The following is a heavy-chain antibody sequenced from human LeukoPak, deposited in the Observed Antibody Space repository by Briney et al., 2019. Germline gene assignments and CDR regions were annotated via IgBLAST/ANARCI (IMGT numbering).Heavy chain of an antibody. CDR2: INPSGGGT. Sequence: GASVKVSCKASGYTFTSYYVYWVRQAPGQGPDRMGNINPSGGGTYYAQKFQGRVTMTRDTSTSTVYMELSSLRSEDTAVYYCARDQGVTMVRGIMSPSAADYWGQRTLVTVSS. CDR1: GYTFTSYY. CDR3: ARDQGVTMVRGIMSPSAADY. D-gene: IGHD3-10*01. V-gene: IGHV1-46*01. J-gene: IGHJ4*02.